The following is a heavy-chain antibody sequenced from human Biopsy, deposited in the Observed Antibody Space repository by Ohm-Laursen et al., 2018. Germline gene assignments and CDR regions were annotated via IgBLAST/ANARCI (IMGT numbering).Heavy chain of an antibody. D-gene: IGHD5-12*01. V-gene: IGHV4-38-2*02. J-gene: IGHJ4*02. CDR2: IYHIGST. CDR3: ARLGSGDYFPTFFDF. Sequence: LRLSCTAPGFTFGDYYMSWIRQPPGKGLEWIASIYHIGSTYYNPSLKSRVTISVDTSKNQFSLKLSSVTAADTAVYYCARLGSGDYFPTFFDFWGQGALVTVSS. CDR1: GFTFGDYY.